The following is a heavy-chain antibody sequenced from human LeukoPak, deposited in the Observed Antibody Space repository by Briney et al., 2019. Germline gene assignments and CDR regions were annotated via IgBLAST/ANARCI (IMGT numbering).Heavy chain of an antibody. CDR3: ARYSVSACFDF. CDR2: IYWDDDK. Sequence: SGPTLLNPTHTLTLTCTFSGFSLSSTGEGVGWIRQSSGKALEWLALIYWDDDKRYSPSLKSRLTITKDTSKNQVVLTITNMDPVDTATYYCARYSVSACFDFWGQGTLVSVSS. V-gene: IGHV2-5*02. CDR1: GFSLSSTGEG. D-gene: IGHD2-21*01. J-gene: IGHJ4*02.